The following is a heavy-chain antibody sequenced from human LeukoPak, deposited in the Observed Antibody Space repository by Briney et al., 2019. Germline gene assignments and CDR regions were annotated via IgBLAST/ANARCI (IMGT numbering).Heavy chain of an antibody. CDR1: GGSISSGDYY. CDR3: ARSIYYYGSGSYDRWFDP. D-gene: IGHD3-10*01. CDR2: IYYSGST. V-gene: IGHV4-30-4*08. Sequence: PSETLSLTCTVSGGSISSGDYYWSWIRQPPGKGLEWIGYIYYSGSTYYNPSLKSRVTISVDTSKNQFSLKLSSVTAADTAVYYCARSIYYYGSGSYDRWFDPWGQGTLVTVSS. J-gene: IGHJ5*02.